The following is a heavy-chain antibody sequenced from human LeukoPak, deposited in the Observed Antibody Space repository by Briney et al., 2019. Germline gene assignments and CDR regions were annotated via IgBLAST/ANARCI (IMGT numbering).Heavy chain of an antibody. Sequence: GGSLRLSCAASGFTLSSYWMSWVRQAPGKGLEWVASIKQDGSEKYYVDSVKGRFTISRDNAKNSLYLQMNSLRAEDTAVYHCARVDSRTAQFDYWGQGTLVTVSS. CDR3: ARVDSRTAQFDY. J-gene: IGHJ4*02. CDR2: IKQDGSEK. D-gene: IGHD6-13*01. CDR1: GFTLSSYW. V-gene: IGHV3-7*02.